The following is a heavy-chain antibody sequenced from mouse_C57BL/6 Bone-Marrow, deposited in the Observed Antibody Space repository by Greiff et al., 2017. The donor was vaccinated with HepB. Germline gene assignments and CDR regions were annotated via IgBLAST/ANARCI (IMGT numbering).Heavy chain of an antibody. CDR3: ATTVVGDYYAMDY. J-gene: IGHJ4*01. Sequence: EVKLQESGPELVKPGASVKISCKASGYSFTGYYMNWVKQSPEKSLEWIGEINPSTGGTTYNQKFKAKATLTVDKSSSTAYMQLKSLTSEDSAVYYCATTVVGDYYAMDYWGQGTSVTVSS. D-gene: IGHD1-1*01. CDR1: GYSFTGYY. CDR2: INPSTGGT. V-gene: IGHV1-42*01.